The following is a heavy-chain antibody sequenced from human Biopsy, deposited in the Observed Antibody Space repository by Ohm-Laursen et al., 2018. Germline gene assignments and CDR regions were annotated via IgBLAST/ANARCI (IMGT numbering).Heavy chain of an antibody. CDR2: IFYRGST. V-gene: IGHV4-39*01. Sequence: SYAMHWVRQPPGKGLEWIGSIFYRGSTHYKPSLKSRVNISVDTSKNQFSVKLNSVTAADTAVYYCARDYDTSGYYYVSWGQGTLVTVSS. CDR1: SYA. J-gene: IGHJ5*02. CDR3: ARDYDTSGYYYVS. D-gene: IGHD3-22*01.